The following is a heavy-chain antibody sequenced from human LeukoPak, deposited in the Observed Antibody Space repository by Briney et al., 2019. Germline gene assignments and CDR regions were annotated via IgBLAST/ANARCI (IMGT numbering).Heavy chain of an antibody. CDR1: GGSISYSSYY. CDR2: IYYTGSS. CDR3: ARDCSGGSCFSGPFEY. D-gene: IGHD2-15*01. J-gene: IGHJ4*02. V-gene: IGHV4-39*02. Sequence: SETLSLTCTVSGGSISYSSYYWGWIRQPPGKGLEWIGSIYYTGSSYYNPSLKSRVTISVDASKNQFSLKLRSVTAADTAVYYCARDCSGGSCFSGPFEYWGQGTLVTVSS.